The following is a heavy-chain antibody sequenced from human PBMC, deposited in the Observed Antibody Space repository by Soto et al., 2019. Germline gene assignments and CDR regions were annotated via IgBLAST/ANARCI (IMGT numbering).Heavy chain of an antibody. CDR2: INAGNGNT. D-gene: IGHD6-19*01. CDR3: ARPHEDSRGWYGPFDY. CDR1: GYTFTSYA. J-gene: IGHJ4*02. Sequence: QVQLVQSGAEVKKPGASVKVSCKASGYTFTSYAMHWVRHAPGQRLEWMGWINAGNGNTKYSQKFQGRVTITRDTSASTAYMELSSLRSEDTAVYYCARPHEDSRGWYGPFDYWGQGTLVTVSS. V-gene: IGHV1-3*01.